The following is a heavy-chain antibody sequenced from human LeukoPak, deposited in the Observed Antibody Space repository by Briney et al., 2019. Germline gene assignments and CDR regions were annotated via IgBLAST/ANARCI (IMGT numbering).Heavy chain of an antibody. Sequence: GRSLRLSCAASGFTFSSYAMHWVRQAPGKGLEWVAVISYDGSNKYYADSVKGRFTISRDNSKNTLYLQMNSLRAEDTAVYYCARVPLTVTANYFDYWGQGTLVTVSS. D-gene: IGHD4-17*01. CDR2: ISYDGSNK. J-gene: IGHJ4*02. CDR3: ARVPLTVTANYFDY. V-gene: IGHV3-30-3*01. CDR1: GFTFSSYA.